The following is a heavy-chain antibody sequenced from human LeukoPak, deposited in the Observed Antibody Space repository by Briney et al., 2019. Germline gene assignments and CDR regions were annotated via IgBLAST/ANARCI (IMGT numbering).Heavy chain of an antibody. CDR1: GFTFSSYA. Sequence: GGSLRLSCAASGFTFSSYAMSWVRQAPGKGLEWVSAISGSGGRPYYADSAKGRFTISRDNSKNTLFLQMNSLRVDDTDVYYCAKGSRDGSISVFGVIFFFDYWVQGTLVTVSS. J-gene: IGHJ4*02. V-gene: IGHV3-23*01. CDR2: ISGSGGRP. CDR3: AKGSRDGSISVFGVIFFFDY. D-gene: IGHD3-3*01.